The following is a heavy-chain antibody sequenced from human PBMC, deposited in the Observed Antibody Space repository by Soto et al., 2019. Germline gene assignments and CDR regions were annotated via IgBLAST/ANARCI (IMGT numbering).Heavy chain of an antibody. CDR3: AKHGEITIFGVVTSEAGGNWFDP. D-gene: IGHD3-3*01. CDR2: ISGSGGST. Sequence: PGGSLRLSCAASGFTFSSYAMSWVRQAPGKGLEWVSAISGSGGSTYYADSVKGRFTISRDNSKNTLYLQMNSLRAEDTAVYYCAKHGEITIFGVVTSEAGGNWFDPWGQGTLVTVSS. J-gene: IGHJ5*02. CDR1: GFTFSSYA. V-gene: IGHV3-23*01.